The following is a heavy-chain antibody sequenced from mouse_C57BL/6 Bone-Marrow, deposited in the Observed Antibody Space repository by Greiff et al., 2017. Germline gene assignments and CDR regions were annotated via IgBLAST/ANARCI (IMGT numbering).Heavy chain of an antibody. CDR1: GYTFTSYC. V-gene: IGHV1-55*01. CDR3: ARWIYYDYDEAWFAY. D-gene: IGHD2-4*01. Sequence: VQLQQPGAELVKPGASVKMSCKASGYTFTSYCITWVKQRPGQGLEWIGDIYPGSGSTNYNEKFKSKATLTVDTSSSTAYMQLSSLTSEDSAVYYGARWIYYDYDEAWFAYWGQGTLVTVSA. CDR2: IYPGSGST. J-gene: IGHJ3*01.